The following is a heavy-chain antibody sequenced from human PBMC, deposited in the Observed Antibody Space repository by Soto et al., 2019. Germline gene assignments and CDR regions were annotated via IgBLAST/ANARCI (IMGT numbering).Heavy chain of an antibody. Sequence: QVQLVQSGAEVKKPGASVKVSCKASGYTFTSYGISWVRQAPGQGLEWMGWISAYNGNTNYAQKLQGRVTMTTDTSTSTAYMERRSLRSDETAVYYCARRLRKYSSGWYTEMDYWGQGTLVTVSS. CDR1: GYTFTSYG. D-gene: IGHD6-19*01. CDR2: ISAYNGNT. V-gene: IGHV1-18*01. CDR3: ARRLRKYSSGWYTEMDY. J-gene: IGHJ4*02.